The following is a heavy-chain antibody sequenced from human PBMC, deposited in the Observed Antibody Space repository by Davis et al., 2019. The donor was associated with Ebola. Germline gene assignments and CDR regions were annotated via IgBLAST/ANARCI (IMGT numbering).Heavy chain of an antibody. CDR2: IKQDGSDK. CDR3: ARDSGWSGVVS. D-gene: IGHD6-19*01. J-gene: IGHJ5*01. CDR1: GFSFSSYW. V-gene: IGHV3-7*03. Sequence: PGGSLRLSCAASGFSFSSYWLTWVRQVPGKGLEWVANIKQDGSDKNYVDSVKGRFTISRDNAKNSLYLQMNSLRAEDTAVYYCARDSGWSGVVSWGQGTLVTVSS.